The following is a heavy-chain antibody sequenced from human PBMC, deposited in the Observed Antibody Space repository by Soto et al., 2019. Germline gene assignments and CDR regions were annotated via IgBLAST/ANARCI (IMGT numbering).Heavy chain of an antibody. V-gene: IGHV4-31*03. Sequence: QVQLQESGPGLVKPSQTLSLTCTVSGGSISSGGYYWSWIRQHPGKGLEWIGYIYYSGSTYYNPSLKSRVIISVDTSKNQLYLKLSSVTAADTAVYYCASFGQFLVVVAATPAGYFDLWGRGTLVTVSS. CDR3: ASFGQFLVVVAATPAGYFDL. CDR1: GGSISSGGYY. CDR2: IYYSGST. D-gene: IGHD2-15*01. J-gene: IGHJ2*01.